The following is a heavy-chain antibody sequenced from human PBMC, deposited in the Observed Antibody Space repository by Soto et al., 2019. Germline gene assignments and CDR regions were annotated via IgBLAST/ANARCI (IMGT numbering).Heavy chain of an antibody. J-gene: IGHJ6*02. CDR1: GFTFSTYG. Sequence: KPGGSLRLSCAASGFTFSTYGMSWVRQAPGKGLEWIGYIYYSGSTNYNPSLKSRVTISVDTSKNQFSLKLSSVTAADTAVYYCARDCSVNQRWLRGYYGMDVWGQGTTVTVSS. D-gene: IGHD5-12*01. CDR2: IYYSGST. V-gene: IGHV4-59*01. CDR3: ARDCSVNQRWLRGYYGMDV.